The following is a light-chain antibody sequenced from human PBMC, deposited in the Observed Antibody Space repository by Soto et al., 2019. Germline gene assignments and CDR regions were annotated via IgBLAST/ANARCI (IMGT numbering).Light chain of an antibody. V-gene: IGKV3-15*01. Sequence: EIVMTQSPATLTVSPGERATLSCRASQSVSSNLAWYQQKPGQAPRLLIYGASTRATGIPARFSGSGSGTEFTLTISSLQSEDFAVYYCQQRSNWPPITFGQGTRLGI. CDR1: QSVSSN. J-gene: IGKJ5*01. CDR3: QQRSNWPPIT. CDR2: GAS.